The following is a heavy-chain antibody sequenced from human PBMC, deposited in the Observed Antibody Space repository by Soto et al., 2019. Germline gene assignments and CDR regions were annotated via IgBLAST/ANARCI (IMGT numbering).Heavy chain of an antibody. J-gene: IGHJ2*01. CDR2: ISGSGGST. V-gene: IGHV3-23*01. CDR3: AKEGGSGYCSGGSCYYWYFDF. D-gene: IGHD2-15*01. CDR1: GFTFSSYT. Sequence: GGSLRLSCAASGFTFSSYTMIWVRQAPGKGLEWVSTISGSGGSTYYADSVKGRFTISRDNSKTTLYLQMNSLRAEDTAVYYCAKEGGSGYCSGGSCYYWYFDFWGRGTLVTVSS.